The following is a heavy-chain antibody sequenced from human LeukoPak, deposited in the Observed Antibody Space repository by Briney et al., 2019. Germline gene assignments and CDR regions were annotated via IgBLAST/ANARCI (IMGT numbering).Heavy chain of an antibody. CDR2: IYDSGST. D-gene: IGHD3-22*01. CDR3: ARQSISGSSLSYFDY. J-gene: IGHJ4*02. V-gene: IGHV4-59*01. CDR1: GGSISSYY. Sequence: SETLSLTCTVSGGSISSYYWSWIRQPPGKGLEWIGNIYDSGSTSYNPSLKSRVTISVDTSKNQCSLKLSSVTAADTAVYYCARQSISGSSLSYFDYWGQGTLANVSS.